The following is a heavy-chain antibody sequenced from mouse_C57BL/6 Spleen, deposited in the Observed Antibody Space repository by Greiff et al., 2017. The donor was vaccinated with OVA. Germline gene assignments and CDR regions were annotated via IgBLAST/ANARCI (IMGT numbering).Heavy chain of an antibody. CDR2: IDPANGNT. CDR3: ASYYGSSYDYFDY. CDR1: GFNIKNTY. V-gene: IGHV14-3*01. J-gene: IGHJ2*01. Sequence: VQLQQSVAELVRPGASVKLSCTASGFNIKNTYMHWVKQRPEQGLEWIGRIDPANGNTNYAPKFQGKATITADTSTNTAYLQISSLTSEDTAMYYCASYYGSSYDYFDYWGQGTTLTVSS. D-gene: IGHD1-1*01.